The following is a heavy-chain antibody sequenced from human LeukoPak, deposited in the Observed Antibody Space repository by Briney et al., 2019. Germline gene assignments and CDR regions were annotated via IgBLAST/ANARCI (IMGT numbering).Heavy chain of an antibody. V-gene: IGHV4-39*01. CDR2: IYYSGST. J-gene: IGHJ4*02. Sequence: SETLSLTCTVSGGSISSSSYYWGWIRQPPGKGLEWIGSIYYSGSTYYNPSLKSRVTISVDTSKNQFSLKLSSVTAADTAVYYCASSESYRFDYWGQGTLVTVSS. CDR3: ASSESYRFDY. D-gene: IGHD1-26*01. CDR1: GGSISSSSYY.